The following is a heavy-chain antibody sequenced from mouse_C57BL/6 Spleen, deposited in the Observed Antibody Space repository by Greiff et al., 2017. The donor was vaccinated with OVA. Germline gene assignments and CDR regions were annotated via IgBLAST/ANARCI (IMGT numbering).Heavy chain of an antibody. Sequence: QVQLQQPGTELVKPGASVKLSCKASGYTFTSYWMHWVKQRPGQGLEWIGNINPSNGGTNYNEKLKSKATLTVDKSSSTAYMQLSSLTSEDSAVYYCARSNYDFAYFDYWGQGTTLTVSS. CDR2: INPSNGGT. CDR3: ARSNYDFAYFDY. D-gene: IGHD2-4*01. V-gene: IGHV1-53*01. J-gene: IGHJ2*01. CDR1: GYTFTSYW.